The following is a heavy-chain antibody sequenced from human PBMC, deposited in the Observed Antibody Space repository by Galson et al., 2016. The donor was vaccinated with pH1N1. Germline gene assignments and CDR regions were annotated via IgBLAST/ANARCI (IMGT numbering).Heavy chain of an antibody. CDR1: GYSFTTSW. Sequence: QSGAEVKKSGESLKISCKDSGYSFTTSWNGWVRHMPGKGMEWMGIIYPGDSDAIYSPSFEGPVTMSVDKSISTAYLQWTTLKASDTALYFCARHENYGWGSLDYWGQGTLVTVSS. CDR3: ARHENYGWGSLDY. CDR2: IYPGDSDA. J-gene: IGHJ4*02. V-gene: IGHV5-51*01. D-gene: IGHD3-10*01.